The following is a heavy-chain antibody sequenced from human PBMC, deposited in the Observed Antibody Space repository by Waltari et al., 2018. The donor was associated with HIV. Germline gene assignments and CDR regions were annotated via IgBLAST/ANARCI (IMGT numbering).Heavy chain of an antibody. J-gene: IGHJ4*02. CDR3: VLGWLQYGGSFGY. CDR1: GFTFSDHY. Sequence: EVQLVESGGGLVQPGGSLRLSCAASGFTFSDHYMDWVRQAPGKGLEWVGRTRNKANSYTTEYAASVKGRFTISRDDSKNSLYLQMNSLKTEDTAVYYCVLGWLQYGGSFGYWGQGTLVTVSS. CDR2: TRNKANSYTT. D-gene: IGHD5-12*01. V-gene: IGHV3-72*01.